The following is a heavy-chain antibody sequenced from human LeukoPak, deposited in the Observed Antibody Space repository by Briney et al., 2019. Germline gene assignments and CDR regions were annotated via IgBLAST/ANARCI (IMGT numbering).Heavy chain of an antibody. J-gene: IGHJ4*02. CDR3: ARVRDGGLDY. CDR2: IYSTGST. V-gene: IGHV4-4*07. D-gene: IGHD5-24*01. Sequence: SETLSLTCTVSGGSISRYYWSCIRQPAGKGLEWIGRIYSTGSTNYNSSLKNRVTMSVDTSKNQFSLKLSSVTAADTAVYYCARVRDGGLDYWGQGTLVTVSS. CDR1: GGSISRYY.